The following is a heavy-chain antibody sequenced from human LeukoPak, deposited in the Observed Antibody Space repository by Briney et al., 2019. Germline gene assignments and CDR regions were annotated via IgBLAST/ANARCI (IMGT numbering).Heavy chain of an antibody. CDR1: GGSISSSSYY. D-gene: IGHD2-2*01. CDR3: ARHIVVVPAAMGWFDP. Sequence: SETLSLTCTVSGGSISSSSYYWGWIRQPPGKGQGWIGSIYYSGSTYYNPSLKSRVTISVDTSKNQFSLKLSSVTAADTAVYYCARHIVVVPAAMGWFDPWGQGTLVTVSS. V-gene: IGHV4-39*01. CDR2: IYYSGST. J-gene: IGHJ5*02.